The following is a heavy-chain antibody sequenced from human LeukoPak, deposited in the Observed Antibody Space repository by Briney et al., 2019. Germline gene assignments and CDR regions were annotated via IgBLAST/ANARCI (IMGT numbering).Heavy chain of an antibody. Sequence: GGSLRLSCAASGFTFSSYSMNWVRQAPGKGREWVSSISSSSSYIYYADSVKGRFTISRDNAKNSLYLQMNSLRAEDTAVYYCARDRPGIAAADIDYWGQGTLVTVSS. J-gene: IGHJ4*02. CDR3: ARDRPGIAAADIDY. CDR1: GFTFSSYS. V-gene: IGHV3-21*01. CDR2: ISSSSSYI. D-gene: IGHD6-13*01.